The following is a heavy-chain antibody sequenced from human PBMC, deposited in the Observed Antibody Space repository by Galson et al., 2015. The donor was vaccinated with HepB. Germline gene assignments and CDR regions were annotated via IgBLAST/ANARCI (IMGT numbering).Heavy chain of an antibody. J-gene: IGHJ4*02. V-gene: IGHV3-30*02. D-gene: IGHD2-15*01. CDR1: GFTFSSYD. CDR2: IRYDGSNK. CDR3: AKDREVGVAATKNNYYFDY. Sequence: SLRLSCAASGFTFSSYDMHWVRQAPGKGLEWVAFIRYDGSNKYYADSVKGRFTISRDNSKNTLYLQMNSLRAEDTAVYYCAKDREVGVAATKNNYYFDYWGQGTLVTVSS.